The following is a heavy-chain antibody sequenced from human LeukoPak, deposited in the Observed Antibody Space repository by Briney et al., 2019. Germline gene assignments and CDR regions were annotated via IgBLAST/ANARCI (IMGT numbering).Heavy chain of an antibody. CDR3: ARVGVLATHYYYYGMDV. D-gene: IGHD1-26*01. CDR2: ISANTGNT. CDR1: GYTFTSYG. J-gene: IGHJ6*02. Sequence: ASVKVSCKASGYTFTSYGVSWVQQAPGQGLEWMRWISANTGNTNYVQTLQGRVSMTTDTSTSTAYMELRNLRSDDTAVYYCARVGVLATHYYYYGMDVWGQGTTVTVSS. V-gene: IGHV1-18*01.